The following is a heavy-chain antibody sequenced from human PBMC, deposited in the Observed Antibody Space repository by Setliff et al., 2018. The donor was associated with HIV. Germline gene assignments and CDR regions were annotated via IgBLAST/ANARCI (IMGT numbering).Heavy chain of an antibody. D-gene: IGHD3-22*01. J-gene: IGHJ5*02. CDR3: ARADRSDFRERFKWFDP. V-gene: IGHV4-61*02. Sequence: SETLSLTCTVSGGSISSGSYYWSWIRQPAGKGLEWIGRIYTSGSTNYNPSLKSRVTISIDVSKNQFSLKLSYVTAADTAVYYCARADRSDFRERFKWFDPWGQGTLVTVSS. CDR1: GGSISSGSYY. CDR2: IYTSGST.